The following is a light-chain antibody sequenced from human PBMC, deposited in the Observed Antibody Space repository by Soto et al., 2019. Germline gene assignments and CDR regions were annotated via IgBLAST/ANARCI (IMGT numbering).Light chain of an antibody. CDR1: SSDVGGYNY. J-gene: IGLJ3*02. CDR3: SAYTSSSSWV. CDR2: DVS. V-gene: IGLV2-14*01. Sequence: QSALTQPASVSGSPGQSITISCTGTSSDVGGYNYVSWYQQHPGKAPKLMIYDVSNRTSGVSNRFSGSKSGNTASLTISGLPAEDEADYYCSAYTSSSSWVFGGGTKLTVL.